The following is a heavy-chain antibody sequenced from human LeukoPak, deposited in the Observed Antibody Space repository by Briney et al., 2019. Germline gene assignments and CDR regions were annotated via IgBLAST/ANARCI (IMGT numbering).Heavy chain of an antibody. CDR3: ARDGRLVSSWYYFDY. Sequence: PGGSLRLSCAASGFTFSNYAMNWVRQAPGKGLEWVSTISDSGGSTYYADSVKGRFTISRDNSKNTLYLQMNSLRAEDTAVYYCARDGRLVSSWYYFDYWGQGTLVTVSS. D-gene: IGHD3-9*01. CDR2: ISDSGGST. V-gene: IGHV3-23*01. CDR1: GFTFSNYA. J-gene: IGHJ4*02.